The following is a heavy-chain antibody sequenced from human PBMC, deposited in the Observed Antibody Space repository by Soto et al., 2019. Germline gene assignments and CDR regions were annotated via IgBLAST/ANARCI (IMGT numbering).Heavy chain of an antibody. CDR3: ARLYGGSLFDY. CDR2: FYYSGNT. D-gene: IGHD2-15*01. Sequence: ETLSLTCTVSGGSISSSSYYWGWIRQPPGKGLEWIGSFYYSGNTYYNPSLKSRVTISVDTSKNQFSLKLSSVTAADTAVYYCARLYGGSLFDYWGQG. CDR1: GGSISSSSYY. V-gene: IGHV4-39*01. J-gene: IGHJ4*02.